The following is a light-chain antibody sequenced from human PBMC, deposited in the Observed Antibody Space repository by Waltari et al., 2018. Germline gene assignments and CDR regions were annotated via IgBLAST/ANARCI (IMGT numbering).Light chain of an antibody. V-gene: IGLV4-69*01. CDR2: IKRDGRH. CDR1: SGYSSNI. Sequence: QLVLTQSPSASASLGASVKLTCTLSSGYSSNIVAWDQQQPEKGPRYLMKIKRDGRHKKGDEIPDSFSGSSAGAERYLPISSVQPEDDADYYCQTGGHGSWVFGGGTTLTVL. J-gene: IGLJ3*02. CDR3: QTGGHGSWV.